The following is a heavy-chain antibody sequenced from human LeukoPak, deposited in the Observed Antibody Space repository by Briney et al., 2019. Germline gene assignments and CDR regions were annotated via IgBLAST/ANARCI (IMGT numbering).Heavy chain of an antibody. CDR3: ARDAVDRLYDY. J-gene: IGHJ4*02. Sequence: ASVKVSCKASGYTFTSYHMHWVRQAPGQGLEWMGIINPSGGSTSYAQKFQGRVTMTRDTSTSTVYMELSSLRSEDTAVYYCARDAVDRLYDYWGQGTLVTVSS. CDR2: INPSGGST. D-gene: IGHD4-23*01. V-gene: IGHV1-46*01. CDR1: GYTFTSYH.